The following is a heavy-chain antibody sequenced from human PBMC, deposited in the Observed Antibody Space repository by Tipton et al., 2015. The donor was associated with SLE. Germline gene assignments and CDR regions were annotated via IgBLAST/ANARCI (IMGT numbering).Heavy chain of an antibody. CDR1: GGSISSSSYY. CDR2: IYYSGST. Sequence: LRLSCTVSGGSISSSSYYWGWIRQPPGKGLEWIGSIYYSGSTYYNPSLKSRVTISVDTSKNQFSLKLSSVTAADTAVYYCASQFPWAAAPYSGMDVWGQGTTVTVSS. CDR3: ASQFPWAAAPYSGMDV. V-gene: IGHV4-39*07. J-gene: IGHJ6*02. D-gene: IGHD6-13*01.